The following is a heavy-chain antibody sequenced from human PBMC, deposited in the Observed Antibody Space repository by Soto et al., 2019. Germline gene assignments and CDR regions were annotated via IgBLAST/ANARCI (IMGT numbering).Heavy chain of an antibody. CDR3: ARSFVPRSYDFWSGSPGASTFDY. V-gene: IGHV1-2*04. CDR2: INPNSGGT. D-gene: IGHD3-3*01. Sequence: ASVKVSCKASGYTFTGYYMHWVRQAPGQGLEWMGWINPNSGGTNYAQKFQGWVTMTRDTSISTAYMELSRLRSDDTAVYYCARSFVPRSYDFWSGSPGASTFDYWGQGTLVTVSS. J-gene: IGHJ4*02. CDR1: GYTFTGYY.